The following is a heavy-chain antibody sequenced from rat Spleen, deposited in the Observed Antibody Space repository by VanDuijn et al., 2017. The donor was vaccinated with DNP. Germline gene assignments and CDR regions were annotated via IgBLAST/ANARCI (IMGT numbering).Heavy chain of an antibody. CDR3: AREEYTTGYAMDA. D-gene: IGHD1-6*01. CDR2: INTGSGGT. J-gene: IGHJ4*01. V-gene: IGHV1-43*01. Sequence: QVQLQQSGGELAKPGSSVKISCKASGYTFTSYYIGWIKQTTGQGLEYIGYINTGSGGTNYNEKFKGKATLTVDKSSSTAFMQLSSLTPDDSAVYYCAREEYTTGYAMDAWGQGTSVTVSS. CDR1: GYTFTSYY.